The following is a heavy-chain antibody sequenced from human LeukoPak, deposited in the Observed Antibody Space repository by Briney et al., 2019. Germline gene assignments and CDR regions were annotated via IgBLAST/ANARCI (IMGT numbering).Heavy chain of an antibody. J-gene: IGHJ6*02. D-gene: IGHD3-10*01. CDR2: ISSSSSYI. CDR1: GFRINNYW. V-gene: IGHV3-21*01. Sequence: GSLRLSCAASGFRINNYWLSWVRQAPGKGLEWVSSISSSSSYIYYADSVKGRFTISRDNAKNSLYLQMNSLRAEDTAVYYCARARGTMVRGVITGMDVWGQGTTVTVSS. CDR3: ARARGTMVRGVITGMDV.